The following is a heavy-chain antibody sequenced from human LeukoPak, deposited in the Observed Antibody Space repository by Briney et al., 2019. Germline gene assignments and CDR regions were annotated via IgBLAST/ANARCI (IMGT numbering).Heavy chain of an antibody. D-gene: IGHD2-15*01. CDR2: IYYSGST. Sequence: SETLSLTCTVSGGSISSGGYYWSWIRQHPGKGLEWIGYIYYSGSTYYNPSLKSRVTISVDTSKNQFSLKLSSVTAADTALYYCARHGVVDDAFDIWGQGTMVTVSS. CDR3: ARHGVVDDAFDI. CDR1: GGSISSGGYY. J-gene: IGHJ3*02. V-gene: IGHV4-31*03.